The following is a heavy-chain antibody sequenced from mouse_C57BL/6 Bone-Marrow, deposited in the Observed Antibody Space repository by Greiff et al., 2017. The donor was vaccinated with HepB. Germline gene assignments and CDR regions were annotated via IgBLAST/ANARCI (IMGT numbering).Heavy chain of an antibody. Sequence: EVKVVESGGGLVKPGGSLKLSCAASGFTFSDYGMHWVRQAPEKGLEWVAYISSGSSTIYYADTVKGRFTISRDNAKNTLFLQMTSLRSEDTAMYYCAREEGFAYWGQGTLVTVSA. CDR2: ISSGSSTI. J-gene: IGHJ3*01. CDR1: GFTFSDYG. CDR3: AREEGFAY. V-gene: IGHV5-17*01.